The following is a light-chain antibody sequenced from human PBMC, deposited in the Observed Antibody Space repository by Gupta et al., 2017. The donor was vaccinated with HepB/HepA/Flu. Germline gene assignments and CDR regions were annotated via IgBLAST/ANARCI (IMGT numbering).Light chain of an antibody. CDR1: QSVGDY. V-gene: IGKV3-11*01. J-gene: IGKJ4*01. CDR3: QQRRSWPPVT. CDR2: DAS. Sequence: EIVFTQSPATLPLSPGERATLSCRASQSVGDYLAWFQQKPGQAPRLLIYDASTRATGIPARFSGSGSGTDFTLTISSLEPEDFAVYYCQQRRSWPPVTFGGGTKVEIK.